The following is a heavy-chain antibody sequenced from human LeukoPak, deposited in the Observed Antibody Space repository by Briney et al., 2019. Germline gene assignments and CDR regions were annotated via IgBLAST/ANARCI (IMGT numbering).Heavy chain of an antibody. CDR3: ARYWVVVPAANDY. CDR2: ISAYNGNT. D-gene: IGHD2-2*01. V-gene: IGHV1-18*01. J-gene: IGHJ4*02. Sequence: ISAYNGNTNYAQKLQGRVTMTTDTSTSTAYMELRSLRSDDTAVYYCARYWVVVPAANDYWGQGTLVTVSS.